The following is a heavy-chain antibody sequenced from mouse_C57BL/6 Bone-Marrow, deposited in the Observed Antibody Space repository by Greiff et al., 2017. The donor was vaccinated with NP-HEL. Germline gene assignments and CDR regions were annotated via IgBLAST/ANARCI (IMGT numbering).Heavy chain of an antibody. V-gene: IGHV5-16*01. CDR2: INYDGSST. J-gene: IGHJ3*01. Sequence: EVKVVESEGGLVQPGSSMKLSCTASGFTFSDYYMAWVRQVPEKGLEWVANINYDGSSTYYLDSLKSRFIISRDNAKNILYLQMSSLKSEDTATYYCARAEGTSPWFAYWGQGTLVTVSA. CDR3: ARAEGTSPWFAY. CDR1: GFTFSDYY.